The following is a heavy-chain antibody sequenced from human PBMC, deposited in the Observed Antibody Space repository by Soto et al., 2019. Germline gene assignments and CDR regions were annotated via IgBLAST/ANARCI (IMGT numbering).Heavy chain of an antibody. V-gene: IGHV1-3*01. Sequence: QVQLVQSGAEVKKPGASVKVSCKASGYTCTSYAMHWVRQAPGQRLEWMGWINAGNGNTKYSQKFQGRVTITRDTSASTAYMELSSLRAEDTAVYYCARGYCSSTSCYNDAFDIWGQGTMVTVSS. J-gene: IGHJ3*02. CDR2: INAGNGNT. D-gene: IGHD2-2*02. CDR3: ARGYCSSTSCYNDAFDI. CDR1: GYTCTSYA.